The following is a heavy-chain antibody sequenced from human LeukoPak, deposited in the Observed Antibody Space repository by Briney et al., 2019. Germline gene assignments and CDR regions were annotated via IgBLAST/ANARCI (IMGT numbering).Heavy chain of an antibody. J-gene: IGHJ4*02. Sequence: GGSLRLSCAASGFTFSLYAMNWVRQAPGKGLEWVSALSGSGGSTYYADSVKGRFTISRDNSKNMLYLPMNSLRAQHTAIYYCAKEVSDSGSYYPFDYWGQGTLVTVSS. D-gene: IGHD3-10*01. CDR3: AKEVSDSGSYYPFDY. CDR2: LSGSGGST. CDR1: GFTFSLYA. V-gene: IGHV3-23*01.